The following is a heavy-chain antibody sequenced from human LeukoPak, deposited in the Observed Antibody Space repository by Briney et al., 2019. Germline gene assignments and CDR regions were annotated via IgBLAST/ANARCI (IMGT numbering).Heavy chain of an antibody. D-gene: IGHD3-22*01. CDR1: GGSISSGGYY. CDR3: ASGGLESSGYYPDY. CDR2: IYYSGST. V-gene: IGHV4-31*03. Sequence: PSQTLSLTCTVPGGSISSGGYYWSWIRQHPGKGLEWIGYIYYSGSTYYNPSLKSRVTISVDTSKNQFSLKLSSVTAADTAVYYCASGGLESSGYYPDYWGQGTLVTVSS. J-gene: IGHJ4*02.